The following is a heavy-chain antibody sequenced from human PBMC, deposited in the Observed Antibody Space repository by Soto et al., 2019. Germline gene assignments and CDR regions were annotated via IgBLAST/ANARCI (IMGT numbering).Heavy chain of an antibody. CDR2: VFSGGGT. D-gene: IGHD6-19*01. V-gene: IGHV4-61*03. CDR3: ARMRPTGWHDYYFFGMDL. Sequence: WTWIRQPPGKGLEWIGCVFSGGGTYYAPSLKSRVTLSLDTSKNHFSLRLTSMTTADTAVYYCARMRPTGWHDYYFFGMDLWGQGTTVTVSS. J-gene: IGHJ6*02.